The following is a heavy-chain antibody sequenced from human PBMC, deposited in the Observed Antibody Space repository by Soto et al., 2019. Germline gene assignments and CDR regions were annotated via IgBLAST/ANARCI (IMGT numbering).Heavy chain of an antibody. Sequence: EVQLEESGGGSVQLGESLRVSCVASGFTFRNQWMHWVRQVPGKGLVWVCRINGDGTRASYADFVKGRFTMSRDNAQNLLFRQLISLRVDDTGVYHCARGGAAGRGDAIDTWGTGTTVAVSS. D-gene: IGHD3-10*01. CDR1: GFTFRNQW. V-gene: IGHV3-74*01. CDR3: ARGGAAGRGDAIDT. J-gene: IGHJ3*02. CDR2: INGDGTRA.